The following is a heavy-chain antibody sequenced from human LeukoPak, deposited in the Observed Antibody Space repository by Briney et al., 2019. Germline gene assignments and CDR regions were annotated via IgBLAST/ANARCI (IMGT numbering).Heavy chain of an antibody. D-gene: IGHD6-19*01. V-gene: IGHV4-31*03. CDR2: IYYSGST. J-gene: IGHJ4*02. CDR3: ARGVIAVGHSDY. Sequence: PSETLSLTCTVSGGSISSGGYYWSWIRQHPGKGLEWIGYIYYSGSTYYNPSLKSRVTISVDTSKNQFSLKLSSVTAADTAVYYCARGVIAVGHSDYWGQGTLVTVSS. CDR1: GGSISSGGYY.